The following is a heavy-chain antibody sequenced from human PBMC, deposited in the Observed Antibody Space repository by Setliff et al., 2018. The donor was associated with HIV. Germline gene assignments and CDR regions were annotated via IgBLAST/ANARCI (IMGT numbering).Heavy chain of an antibody. D-gene: IGHD6-19*01. CDR1: GYTFTSYY. V-gene: IGHV1-46*03. J-gene: IGHJ6*03. CDR3: ARDLLSGWYHYYYYMDV. Sequence: AASVKVSCKASGYTFTSYYMHWVRQAPGQGLEWMGIINPSGGSTSYAQKFQGRVTMTRDTSTSTVYMELSSLRSEDTAVYYCARDLLSGWYHYYYYMDVWGKGTTVTVSS. CDR2: INPSGGST.